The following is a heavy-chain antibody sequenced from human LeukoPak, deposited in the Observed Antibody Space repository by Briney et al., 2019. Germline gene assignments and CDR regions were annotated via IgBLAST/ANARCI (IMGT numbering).Heavy chain of an antibody. CDR3: SRGGSPPEALGDSFDI. V-gene: IGHV3-74*01. J-gene: IGHJ3*02. CDR2: INSDGSST. D-gene: IGHD1-26*01. CDR1: GFIFSSSW. Sequence: PGGSLRLSCAASGFIFSSSWMHWVRQAPGKGLVWVSRINSDGSSTTYADSVKGRFTISRDNTKHTLYLQMNSLRADDSAVYYCSRGGSPPEALGDSFDIWGQGTMVTVSS.